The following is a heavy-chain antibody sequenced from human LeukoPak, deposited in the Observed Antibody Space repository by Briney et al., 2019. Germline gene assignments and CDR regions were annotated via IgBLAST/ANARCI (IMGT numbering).Heavy chain of an antibody. CDR2: IIPIFGTA. J-gene: IGHJ4*02. CDR1: GGTFSSYA. Sequence: SVKVSCKASGGTFSSYAINWVQQAPGQGLEWMGGIIPIFGTANYAQKFQGRVTITTDESTGTAYMELSSLRSEDTAVYYCARGPELERFDYWGQGTLVTVSS. D-gene: IGHD1-1*01. CDR3: ARGPELERFDY. V-gene: IGHV1-69*05.